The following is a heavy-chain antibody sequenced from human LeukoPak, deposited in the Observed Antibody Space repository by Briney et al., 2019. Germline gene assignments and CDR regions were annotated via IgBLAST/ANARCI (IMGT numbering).Heavy chain of an antibody. J-gene: IGHJ4*02. Sequence: ASVKVSCKASGYTFTSHGITWVRQAPGQGLEWMGWINTYNVNTNYAQKFQDRVTMTTDTSTSTVYLELRSLRSDDTAVYYCARVCGSEYDTFMSSSWRYYFDYWGQGTLVTVSS. D-gene: IGHD6-13*01. CDR3: ARVCGSEYDTFMSSSWRYYFDY. CDR2: INTYNVNT. CDR1: GYTFTSHG. V-gene: IGHV1-18*04.